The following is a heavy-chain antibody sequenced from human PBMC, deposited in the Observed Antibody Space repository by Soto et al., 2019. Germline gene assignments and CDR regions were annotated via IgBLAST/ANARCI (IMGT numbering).Heavy chain of an antibody. V-gene: IGHV4-31*03. CDR3: ARVRVGGTVVTPDDWYFDL. J-gene: IGHJ2*01. Sequence: QVQLQESGPGLVKPSQTLSLTCTVSGGSISSGGYYWSWIRQHPGKGLEWIGYIYYSGSTYYNPSLKSRVTISVDTSKNQFSLKLSSVTAADTAVYYCARVRVGGTVVTPDDWYFDLWGRGTLVTVSS. CDR1: GGSISSGGYY. CDR2: IYYSGST. D-gene: IGHD2-21*02.